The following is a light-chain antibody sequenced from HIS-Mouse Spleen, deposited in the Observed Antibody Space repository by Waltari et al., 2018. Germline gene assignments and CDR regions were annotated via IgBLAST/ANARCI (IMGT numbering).Light chain of an antibody. CDR3: CSYAGSSTTWV. CDR1: SSDVGSYTL. V-gene: IGLV2-23*01. J-gene: IGLJ3*02. CDR2: EGS. Sequence: QSVLTQPASVSGSPGQSITTSCTGTSSDVGSYTLSSWYQQPPGKAPKLMIYEGSKRPSGVSNRFSGSKSGNTASLTISGLQAEDEADYYCCSYAGSSTTWVFGGGTKLTVL.